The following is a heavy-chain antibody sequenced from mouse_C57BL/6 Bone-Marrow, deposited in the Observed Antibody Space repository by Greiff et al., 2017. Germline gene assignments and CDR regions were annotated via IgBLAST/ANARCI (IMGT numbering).Heavy chain of an antibody. CDR1: GYSFTDYN. CDR3: ARGDSSGYLYWDY. D-gene: IGHD3-2*02. J-gene: IGHJ2*01. Sequence: VQLQQSGPELVKPGASVKISCKASGYSFTDYNMNWVKQSNGKRLEWIGVINPNYGTTSYNQKFKGKATLTVDQASSTADMQLNSLTSEDSAVDYCARGDSSGYLYWDYGGQGTTLTVSS. CDR2: INPNYGTT. V-gene: IGHV1-39*01.